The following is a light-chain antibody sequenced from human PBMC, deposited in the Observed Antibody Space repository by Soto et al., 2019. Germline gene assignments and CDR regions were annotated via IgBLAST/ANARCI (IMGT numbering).Light chain of an antibody. J-gene: IGLJ2*01. CDR2: RDK. CDR1: YLVNKN. V-gene: IGLV3-9*01. CDR3: QVWDSGSVI. Sequence: SYELTQPLSVSVALGQTARIACGGHYLVNKNVHWYQQRPGQTPILVMYRDKNRPSGAPDRFSGSNSGNTATLTISRAQAGDEADYYCQVWDSGSVIFGGGTKLTVL.